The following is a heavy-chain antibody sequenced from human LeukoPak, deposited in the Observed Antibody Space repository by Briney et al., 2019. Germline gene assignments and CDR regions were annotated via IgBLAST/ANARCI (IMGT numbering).Heavy chain of an antibody. CDR3: ARDTARGSSGWYGGSYYYYYYMDV. CDR1: GFTFSSYW. CDR2: IKQDGSEK. D-gene: IGHD6-19*01. V-gene: IGHV3-7*01. J-gene: IGHJ6*03. Sequence: PGGSLRLSCAASGFTFSSYWMSWVRQAPGKGLEWVANIKQDGSEKYYVDSVKGRFTISRDNAKNSLYLQMNSLRAEDTAVYYCARDTARGSSGWYGGSYYYYYYMDVWGKGTTVTISS.